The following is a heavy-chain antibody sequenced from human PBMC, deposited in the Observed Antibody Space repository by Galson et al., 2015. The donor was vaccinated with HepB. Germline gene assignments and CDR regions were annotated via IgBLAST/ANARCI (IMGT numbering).Heavy chain of an antibody. CDR2: INPKSGNT. CDR3: ARRMRGSSWNTAFDY. J-gene: IGHJ4*02. D-gene: IGHD1/OR15-1a*01. CDR1: GYTFTSYD. V-gene: IGHV1-8*01. Sequence: SVKVSCKASGYTFTSYDVIWVRQASGQGLEWMGWINPKSGNTDSAQTFQGRVTMTRNTSISTACMELSALKIEDTAVYFCARRMRGSSWNTAFDYWGQGTLVTVSS.